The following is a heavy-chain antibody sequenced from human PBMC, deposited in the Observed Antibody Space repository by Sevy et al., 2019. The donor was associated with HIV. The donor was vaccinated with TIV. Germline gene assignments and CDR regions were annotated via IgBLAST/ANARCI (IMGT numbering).Heavy chain of an antibody. V-gene: IGHV3-23*01. CDR1: GFTFSSYA. CDR2: ISGSGGGT. CDR3: AKDFYPNINYFYMEV. Sequence: GGSLRLSCAASGFTFSSYAMSWVRQAPGKGLEWVSEISGSGGGTYYTDSVKGRFTISRDNSKNTLYLQMKSLRAEDTAVYYCAKDFYPNINYFYMEVWGKGTTVTVSS. J-gene: IGHJ6*03. D-gene: IGHD1-20*01.